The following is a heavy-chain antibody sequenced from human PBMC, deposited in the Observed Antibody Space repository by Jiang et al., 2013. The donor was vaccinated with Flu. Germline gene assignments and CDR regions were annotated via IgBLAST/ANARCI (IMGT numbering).Heavy chain of an antibody. CDR3: ARLTEELDY. CDR1: GYVLTSYY. D-gene: IGHD1-26*01. Sequence: GAEVKKPGASVTLSCKASGYVLTSYYIHWVRQAPGQGLEWMGVSNPRNGNTNYAQKFQGRVTLTRDTSTSTFYMDLRSLTSEDTAVYYCARLTEELDYWGQGTLVTVSS. J-gene: IGHJ4*02. CDR2: SNPRNGNT. V-gene: IGHV1-46*01.